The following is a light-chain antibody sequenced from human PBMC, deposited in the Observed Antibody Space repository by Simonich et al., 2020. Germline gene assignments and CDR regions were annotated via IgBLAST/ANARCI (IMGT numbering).Light chain of an antibody. J-gene: IGLJ3*02. Sequence: QSVLTQPPSVSGAPGQRVTISCTGSSTNIGAGYDVHWYQQLPGTAPKLLIYSNTQRPSGVPDRFSGAKSGTSASLAISGLQSEDEADYYCAAWDDSLNGWVFGGGTKLTVL. CDR2: SNT. CDR3: AAWDDSLNGWV. V-gene: IGLV1-44*01. CDR1: STNIGAGYD.